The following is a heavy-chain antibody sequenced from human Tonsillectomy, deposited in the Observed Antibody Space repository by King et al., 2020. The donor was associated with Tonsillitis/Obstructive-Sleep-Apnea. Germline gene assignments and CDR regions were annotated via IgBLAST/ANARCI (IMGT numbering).Heavy chain of an antibody. J-gene: IGHJ6*02. CDR2: ISHSGST. CDR3: ARGNNNYGMDV. CDR1: GGSFSGYN. V-gene: IGHV4-34*01. Sequence: VQLQQWGAGLLKPSETLSLTCGVHGGSFSGYNWSWIRQPPGKGLEWIGEISHSGSTNYNPSLKSRVTISVDTSKNQFSLKLSSVTAADTAVYYCARGNNNYGMDVWGQGTTVTVSS. D-gene: IGHD1/OR15-1a*01.